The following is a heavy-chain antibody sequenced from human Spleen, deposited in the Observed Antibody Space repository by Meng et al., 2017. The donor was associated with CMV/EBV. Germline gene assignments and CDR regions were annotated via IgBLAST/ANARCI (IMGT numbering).Heavy chain of an antibody. D-gene: IGHD3-3*01. Sequence: GGSLRLSCAASGFTFSVYSVNWVRQAPGKGLEWVSSISSSSSFIYYADSVKGRFTISRDNAKNSLYLQMNSLRAEDTAVYYCARGAAGTYYDFWSGYSHPYYYYGMDVWGQGTTVTVSS. CDR3: ARGAAGTYYDFWSGYSHPYYYYGMDV. J-gene: IGHJ6*02. CDR1: GFTFSVYS. V-gene: IGHV3-21*01. CDR2: ISSSSSFI.